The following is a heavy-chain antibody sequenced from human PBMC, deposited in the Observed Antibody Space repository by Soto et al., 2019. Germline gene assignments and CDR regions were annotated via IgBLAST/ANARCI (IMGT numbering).Heavy chain of an antibody. Sequence: QVQLVQSGAEVKKPGSSVKVSCKASGGTFSSYTISWVRQAPGQGLEWMGRIIPILGIANYTQKFQGRVTIAADKSTSTAYVELSSLRSEATAVYYWARDPHRGQWLAGGQGTLVTVSS. CDR1: GGTFSSYT. CDR2: IIPILGIA. D-gene: IGHD6-19*01. V-gene: IGHV1-69*02. J-gene: IGHJ4*02. CDR3: ARDPHRGQWLA.